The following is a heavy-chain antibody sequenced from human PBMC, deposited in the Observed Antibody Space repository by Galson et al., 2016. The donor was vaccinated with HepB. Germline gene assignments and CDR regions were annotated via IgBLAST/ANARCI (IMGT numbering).Heavy chain of an antibody. D-gene: IGHD3-3*01. CDR3: AKGGRFFFFDF. CDR1: GFTFSSSP. V-gene: IGHV3-30*18. Sequence: SLRLSCAASGFTFSSSPMHWVRQAPSKGLEWVAFISYDGSNKYYSDSVKGRFTIARDDSNNTLFLQMDSLRGADTAVYYCAKGGRFFFFDFWGQGSLVTVSS. J-gene: IGHJ4*02. CDR2: ISYDGSNK.